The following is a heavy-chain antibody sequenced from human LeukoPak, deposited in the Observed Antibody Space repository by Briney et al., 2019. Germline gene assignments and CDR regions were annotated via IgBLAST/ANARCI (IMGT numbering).Heavy chain of an antibody. CDR3: ARVPHYYDSSGYYFAYYYYGMDV. D-gene: IGHD3-22*01. CDR2: IIPILGIA. V-gene: IGHV1-69*04. J-gene: IGHJ6*02. CDR1: GGTFSSYA. Sequence: ASVKVSCKASGGTFSSYAISWVRQAPGQGLEGMGRIIPILGIANYAQKFQGRVTITADKSSSTAYMELSSLRSEDTAVYYCARVPHYYDSSGYYFAYYYYGMDVWGQGTTVTVSS.